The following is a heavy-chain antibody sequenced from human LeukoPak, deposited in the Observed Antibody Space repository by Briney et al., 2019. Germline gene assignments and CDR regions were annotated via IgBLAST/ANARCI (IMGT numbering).Heavy chain of an antibody. Sequence: ASVKVSCKASGYTFTSYDINWVRQATGQGLEWMGWMNPNSGNTGYAQKFQGRVTITRNTSISTAYMELSSLRSEDTAVYYCARLNREYSSGWLPGTVYYYYYMDVWGKGTTVTVSS. CDR3: ARLNREYSSGWLPGTVYYYYYMDV. CDR1: GYTFTSYD. D-gene: IGHD6-25*01. J-gene: IGHJ6*03. CDR2: MNPNSGNT. V-gene: IGHV1-8*03.